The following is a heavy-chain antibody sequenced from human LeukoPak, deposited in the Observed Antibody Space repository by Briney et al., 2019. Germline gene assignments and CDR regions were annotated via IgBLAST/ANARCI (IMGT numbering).Heavy chain of an antibody. Sequence: GGSLRLSCAASGFTVSSNYMSWVRQAPGKGLEWVSVYSGGSTYYADSVKGRFTISRDNSKNTLYLQMNSLRAEDTAVYYCARRAGAYSHPYDYWGQGTLVTVSS. V-gene: IGHV3-53*01. CDR2: YSGGST. J-gene: IGHJ4*02. CDR3: ARRAGAYSHPYDY. CDR1: GFTVSSNY. D-gene: IGHD4/OR15-4a*01.